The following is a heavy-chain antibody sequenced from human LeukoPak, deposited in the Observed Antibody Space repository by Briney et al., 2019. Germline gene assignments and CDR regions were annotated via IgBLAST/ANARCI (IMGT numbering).Heavy chain of an antibody. V-gene: IGHV3-23*01. CDR2: ISGSGGST. Sequence: GGSLRLSCAASGFTFSSYAMSWVRQAPGKGLEWVSAISGSGGSTYYADSVKGRFTISRDNAKNSLYLQMNSLRAEDTAVYYCARDSYGDYSFDYWGQGTLVTASS. CDR3: ARDSYGDYSFDY. J-gene: IGHJ4*02. D-gene: IGHD4-17*01. CDR1: GFTFSSYA.